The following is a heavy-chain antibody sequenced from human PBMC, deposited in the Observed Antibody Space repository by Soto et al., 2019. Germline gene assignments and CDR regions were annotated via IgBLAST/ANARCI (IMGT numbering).Heavy chain of an antibody. Sequence: PGGSLRLSCAASGFTFSDYYMSWIRQAPGKGLEWVSYISSSGNIIYYADSVKGRFTISRDNSKNTLYLQMNSLRAEDTAVYYCAKWVHGRCDYWGQGTLVPVSS. CDR3: AKWVHGRCDY. CDR1: GFTFSDYY. CDR2: ISSSGNII. J-gene: IGHJ4*02. V-gene: IGHV3-11*01. D-gene: IGHD2-8*01.